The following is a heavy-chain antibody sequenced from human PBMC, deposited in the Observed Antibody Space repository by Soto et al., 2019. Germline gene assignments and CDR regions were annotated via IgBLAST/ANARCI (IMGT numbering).Heavy chain of an antibody. CDR2: INPNSGGT. V-gene: IGHV1-2*04. Sequence: VASVKVSCKXSGYTFTGYYMHWVRQAPGQGLEWMGWINPNSGGTNYAQKFQGWVTMTRDTSISTAYMELSRLRSDDTAVYYCARARGIVVVPAAGWFDPWGQGTLVTVSS. CDR3: ARARGIVVVPAAGWFDP. J-gene: IGHJ5*02. CDR1: GYTFTGYY. D-gene: IGHD2-2*01.